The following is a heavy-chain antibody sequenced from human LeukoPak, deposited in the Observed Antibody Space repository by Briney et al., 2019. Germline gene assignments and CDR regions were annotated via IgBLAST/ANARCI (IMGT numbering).Heavy chain of an antibody. CDR3: AKDQYGGNPQYYFDY. V-gene: IGHV3-48*01. Sequence: GGSLRLSCAASGFTFSNSNMNWVRQAPGKGLERVSYISSTSNTIYYADSVKGRFTISRDNSKNTLYLQMNSLRAEDTAIYYCAKDQYGGNPQYYFDYWGQGTLVTVSS. D-gene: IGHD4-23*01. CDR2: ISSTSNTI. J-gene: IGHJ4*02. CDR1: GFTFSNSN.